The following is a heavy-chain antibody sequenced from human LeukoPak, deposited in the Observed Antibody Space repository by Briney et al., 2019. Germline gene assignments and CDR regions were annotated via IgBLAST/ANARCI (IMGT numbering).Heavy chain of an antibody. CDR3: ARLNYYFDY. D-gene: IGHD1-20*01. CDR1: GGSISSSSYY. CDR2: IYYSGST. Sequence: SETLSLTCTVSGGSISSSSYYWGWIRQPPGEGLEWIGSIYYSGSTYYNPSLKSRVTISVDTSKNQFSLKLSSVTAADTAVYYCARLNYYFDYWGQGTLVTVSS. J-gene: IGHJ4*02. V-gene: IGHV4-39*01.